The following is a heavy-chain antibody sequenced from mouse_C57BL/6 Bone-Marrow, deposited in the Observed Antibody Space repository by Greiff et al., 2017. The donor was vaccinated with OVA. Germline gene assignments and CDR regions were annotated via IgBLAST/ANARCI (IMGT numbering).Heavy chain of an antibody. D-gene: IGHD1-1*01. Sequence: EVKLQESGGGLVKPGGSLKLSCAASGFTFSSYAMSWVRQTPEKRLEWVATISDGGSYTYYPDNVKGRFTISRDNANNNLYLQISHLKSEDTAMYYCASDGSPEYCYYDSRYYVEGRGQGTTLTVSS. V-gene: IGHV5-4*03. CDR2: ISDGGSYT. CDR1: GFTFSSYA. CDR3: ASDGSPEYCYYDSRYYVEG. J-gene: IGHJ2*01.